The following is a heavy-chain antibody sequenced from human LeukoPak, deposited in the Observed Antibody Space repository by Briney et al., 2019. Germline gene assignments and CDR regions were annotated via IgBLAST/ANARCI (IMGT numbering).Heavy chain of an antibody. Sequence: ASVKVSCKASGYTFTGYYMHWVRQAPGKGLEWMGGFDPEDGETIYAQKFQGRVTMTEDTSTDTAYMELSSLRSEDTAVYYCATKVVTPYAFDIWGQGTMVTVSS. CDR1: GYTFTGYY. V-gene: IGHV1-24*01. CDR3: ATKVVTPYAFDI. CDR2: FDPEDGET. D-gene: IGHD4-23*01. J-gene: IGHJ3*02.